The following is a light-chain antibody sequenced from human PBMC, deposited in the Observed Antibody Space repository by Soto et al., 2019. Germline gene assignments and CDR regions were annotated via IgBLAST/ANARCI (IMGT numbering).Light chain of an antibody. J-gene: IGKJ1*01. CDR2: AAS. CDR1: QSISSY. CDR3: QQSYSTLWT. V-gene: IGKV1-39*01. Sequence: IQMTQSPSSLSASGGERVTITCRASQSISSYLNWYQQKPGKAPKLLIYAASSLQSGVPSRFSGSGSGTDFTLTISSLQPEDFATYYCQQSYSTLWTFGQGTKVDIK.